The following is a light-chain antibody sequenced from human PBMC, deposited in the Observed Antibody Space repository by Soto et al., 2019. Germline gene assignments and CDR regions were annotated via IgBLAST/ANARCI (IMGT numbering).Light chain of an antibody. CDR1: LSLGNY. Sequence: EVVLTQSPGTLSLSPGERATLSCRASLSLGNYLAWYQQKPGQAPRLLIYGSSKRATGIPDRFSGSGSGTDFTLTISGLEPEDSAVYHCQQYDWAPITFGQGTRLEIK. J-gene: IGKJ5*01. V-gene: IGKV3-20*01. CDR2: GSS. CDR3: QQYDWAPIT.